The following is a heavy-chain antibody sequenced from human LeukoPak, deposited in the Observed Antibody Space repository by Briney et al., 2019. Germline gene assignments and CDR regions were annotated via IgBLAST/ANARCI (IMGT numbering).Heavy chain of an antibody. CDR1: GYTFTSYD. J-gene: IGHJ5*02. CDR2: ISAYNGNT. Sequence: GASVKVSCKASGYTFTSYDINWVRQAPGQGLEWMGWISAYNGNTNYAQKLQGRVTMTTDTSTSTAYMELRSLRSDDTAVYYCARVGVRLDSDNWFDPWGQGTLVTVSS. CDR3: ARVGVRLDSDNWFDP. V-gene: IGHV1-18*01. D-gene: IGHD3-3*01.